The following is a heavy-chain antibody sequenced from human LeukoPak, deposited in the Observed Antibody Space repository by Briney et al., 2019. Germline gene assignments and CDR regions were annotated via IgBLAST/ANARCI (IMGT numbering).Heavy chain of an antibody. J-gene: IGHJ6*02. V-gene: IGHV4-4*02. CDR2: IYHSGST. CDR3: ARGVDSSGWYSMDV. D-gene: IGHD6-19*01. Sequence: SGSLSLTCAVSGGSISSSNWWSWVRQPPGKGLEWIGEIYHSGSTNYNPSLKSRVTISVDKSKNQFSLKLSSVTAADTAVYYCARGVDSSGWYSMDVWGQGTTVTVSS. CDR1: GGSISSSNW.